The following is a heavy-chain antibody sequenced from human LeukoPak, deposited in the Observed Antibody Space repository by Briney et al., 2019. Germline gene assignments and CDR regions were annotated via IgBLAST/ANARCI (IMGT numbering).Heavy chain of an antibody. CDR1: GFTVSSNY. CDR3: AREGVNYDILTGYAYYGMDV. J-gene: IGHJ6*02. V-gene: IGHV3-66*01. CDR2: IYSGGST. D-gene: IGHD3-9*01. Sequence: GGSLGLSCAASGFTVSSNYMSWVRQAPGKGLEWVSVIYSGGSTYYADSVKGRFTISRDNSKNTLYLQMNSLRAEDTAVYYCAREGVNYDILTGYAYYGMDVWGQGTTVTVSS.